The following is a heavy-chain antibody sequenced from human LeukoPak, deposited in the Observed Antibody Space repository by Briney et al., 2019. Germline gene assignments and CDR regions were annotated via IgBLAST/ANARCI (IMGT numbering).Heavy chain of an antibody. CDR2: ISWSGDRM. CDR3: AKDLGGSATTV. CDR1: GFTFDDHV. Sequence: GGSLRLSCAASGFTFDDHVMHWVRQAPGKGLEWVSSISWSGDRMGYADAVKGRFTISRHNAKNSLFLQMNSLRVEDTALYYCAKDLGGSATTVWGQGTLVTVSS. V-gene: IGHV3-9*01. J-gene: IGHJ4*02. D-gene: IGHD2-2*01.